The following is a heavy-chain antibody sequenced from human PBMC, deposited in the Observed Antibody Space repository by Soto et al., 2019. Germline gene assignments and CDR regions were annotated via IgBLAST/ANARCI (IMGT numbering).Heavy chain of an antibody. V-gene: IGHV3-23*01. D-gene: IGHD3-9*01. CDR1: GFTFSSYA. J-gene: IGHJ5*02. CDR3: AKSGLRYFDWLPQGGWFDP. CDR2: ISGSGGST. Sequence: PGGSLRLSCAASGFTFSSYAMSWVRQAPGKGLEWVSAISGSGGSTYYADSVKGRFTISRDNSKNTLYLQMNSLRAEDTAVYYCAKSGLRYFDWLPQGGWFDPWGQGTLVTVSS.